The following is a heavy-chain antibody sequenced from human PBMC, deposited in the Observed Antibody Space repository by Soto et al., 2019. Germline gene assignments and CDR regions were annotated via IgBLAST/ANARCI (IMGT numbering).Heavy chain of an antibody. J-gene: IGHJ6*02. CDR3: AREWGYDRGPTLYYGMYV. D-gene: IGHD5-18*01. CDR2: RYYKSRWYN. V-gene: IGHV6-1*01. Sequence: PSQTLSLPCAISGDTVSTNTAAWNWIRQSPSRGLEWRGRRYYKSRWYNDYSESLKSRIAIIPDTSRNQFSLQLNSVIPEDTGVYYCAREWGYDRGPTLYYGMYVGGQGTKVTLSS. CDR1: GDTVSTNTAA.